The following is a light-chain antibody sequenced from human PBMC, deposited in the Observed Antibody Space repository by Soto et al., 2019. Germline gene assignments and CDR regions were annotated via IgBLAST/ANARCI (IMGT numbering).Light chain of an antibody. CDR1: NSNIGSNT. Sequence: QPVLTQPPSASGTPGQRVTISCSGSNSNIGSNTVNWYQQFPGTAHRFLIYGNDLRPSGVPDRFSASKSGTSASLAISGLQSEDEADYYCAVWDDSLRGRVFGGGTKVTVL. CDR2: GND. CDR3: AVWDDSLRGRV. J-gene: IGLJ2*01. V-gene: IGLV1-44*01.